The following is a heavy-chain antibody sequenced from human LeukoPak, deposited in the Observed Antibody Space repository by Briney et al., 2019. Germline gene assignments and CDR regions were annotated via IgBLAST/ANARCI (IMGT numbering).Heavy chain of an antibody. CDR3: AKSNGYGLVDI. CDR1: GGSVSDYY. J-gene: IGHJ3*02. CDR2: IYYTGSS. D-gene: IGHD3-10*01. Sequence: SETLSLTCTVSGGSVSDYYWSWIRQSPGKGLEWICYIYYTGSSSYNPSLRSRVTISADTSKNQFSLKLNSVTAADTAVYYCAKSNGYGLVDIWGQGTMVTVSS. V-gene: IGHV4-59*02.